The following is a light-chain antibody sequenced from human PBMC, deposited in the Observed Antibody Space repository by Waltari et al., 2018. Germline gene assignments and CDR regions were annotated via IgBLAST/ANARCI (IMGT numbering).Light chain of an antibody. Sequence: EIVLTQSPGTLSLSPGERATLSCRASQSVSSSHLAWYQQEPGQAPRLLLYGASSRATGIPEGFSGSGSGTDFTLTISRLEPEDCAVYYCQQYGSSLYTFGQGTKLEIK. CDR2: GAS. V-gene: IGKV3-20*01. CDR3: QQYGSSLYT. J-gene: IGKJ2*01. CDR1: QSVSSSH.